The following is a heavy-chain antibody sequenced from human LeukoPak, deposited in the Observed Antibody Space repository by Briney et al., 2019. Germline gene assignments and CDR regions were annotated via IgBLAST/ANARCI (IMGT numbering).Heavy chain of an antibody. V-gene: IGHV3-30*02. Sequence: GGSLRLSCVESGFTFSSYGMHWVRQAPGKGLEWVAFIRYDASNTYYADSVKGRFTISRDNSKNTLFLQMNSLRAEDTAVYYCAKDRTIAAAGTKYYYYYMGVWGKGTTVTVSS. J-gene: IGHJ6*03. D-gene: IGHD6-13*01. CDR2: IRYDASNT. CDR3: AKDRTIAAAGTKYYYYYMGV. CDR1: GFTFSSYG.